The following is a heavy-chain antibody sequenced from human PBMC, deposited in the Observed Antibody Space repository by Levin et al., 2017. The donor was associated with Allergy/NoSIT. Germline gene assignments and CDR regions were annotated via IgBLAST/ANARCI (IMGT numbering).Heavy chain of an antibody. CDR1: GGTLSTYV. D-gene: IGHD6-6*01. Sequence: ASVKVSCKTSGGTLSTYVITWVRQAPGQGLEWMGMTIPIFGKITYAQKFQGRVTITADKSTATAYMELSSLRSDDTAVYYWAWFIRSSSIDYWGQGTLVTVSS. CDR2: TIPIFGKI. V-gene: IGHV1-69*04. J-gene: IGHJ4*02. CDR3: AWFIRSSSIDY.